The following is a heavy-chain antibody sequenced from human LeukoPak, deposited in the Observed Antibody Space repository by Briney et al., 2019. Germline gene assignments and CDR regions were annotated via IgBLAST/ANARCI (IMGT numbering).Heavy chain of an antibody. V-gene: IGHV3-23*01. D-gene: IGHD2-15*01. CDR2: ISGSGGST. J-gene: IGHJ5*02. CDR1: GFTFSSYG. CDR3: ARGGYCGAGGCYSSWFDP. Sequence: GGTLRLSCAASGFTFSSYGMSWVRQAPGKGLEWVSAISGSGGSTYYADSVKGRFTISRDNSKNTLYLQMNSLRAEDTAVYYCARGGYCGAGGCYSSWFDPWGQGTLVTVSS.